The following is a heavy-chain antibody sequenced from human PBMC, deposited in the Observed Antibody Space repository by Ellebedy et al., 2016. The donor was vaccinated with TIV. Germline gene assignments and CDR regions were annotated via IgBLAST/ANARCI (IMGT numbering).Heavy chain of an antibody. D-gene: IGHD3-10*01. V-gene: IGHV1-24*01. CDR2: FDPEDGET. J-gene: IGHJ6*02. CDR3: AIWYYYYYGMDV. CDR1: GYTLTELS. Sequence: ASVKVSXXVSGYTLTELSMHWVRQAPGKGLEWMGGFDPEDGETIYAQKFQGRVTMTEDTSTDTAYMELSSLRSEDTAVYYCAIWYYYYYGMDVWGQGTTVTVSS.